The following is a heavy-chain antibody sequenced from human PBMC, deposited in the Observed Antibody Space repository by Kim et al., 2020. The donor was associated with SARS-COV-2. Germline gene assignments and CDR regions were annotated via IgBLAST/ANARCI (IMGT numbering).Heavy chain of an antibody. CDR3: ARDRNNYDFWSGYYTPQYYFDY. V-gene: IGHV3-33*01. D-gene: IGHD3-3*01. CDR2: IWYDGSNK. CDR1: GFTFSSYG. J-gene: IGHJ4*02. Sequence: GGSLRLSCAASGFTFSSYGMHWVRQAPGKGLEWVAVIWYDGSNKYYADSVKGRFTISRDNSKNTLYLQMNSLRAEDTAVYYCARDRNNYDFWSGYYTPQYYFDYWGQGTLVTVSS.